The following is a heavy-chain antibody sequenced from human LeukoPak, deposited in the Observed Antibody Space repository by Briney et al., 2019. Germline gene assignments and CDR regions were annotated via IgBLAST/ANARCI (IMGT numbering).Heavy chain of an antibody. V-gene: IGHV4-34*01. D-gene: IGHD2-2*01. CDR2: INHSGST. CDR3: ARESSTNYYYYYGMDV. CDR1: GGSFSGYY. Sequence: SETLSLTCAVYGGSFSGYYWSWIRQPPGKGLEWIGEINHSGSTNYNPSLKSRVTISVDTSKNQFSLKLSSVTAADTAVYYCARESSTNYYYYYGMDVWGQGTTVTVPS. J-gene: IGHJ6*02.